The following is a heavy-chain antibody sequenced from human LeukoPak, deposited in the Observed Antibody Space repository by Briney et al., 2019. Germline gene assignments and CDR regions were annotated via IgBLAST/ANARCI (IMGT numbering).Heavy chain of an antibody. V-gene: IGHV4-34*01. Sequence: PSETLSLTRAVYGGSFSGYYWSWIRQPPGKGLEWIGEINHSGSTNYNPSLKSRVTISVDTSKNQFSLKLSFVTAADTAVYYCARLLWFGETYNWFDPWGQGTLVTVSS. CDR2: INHSGST. D-gene: IGHD3-10*01. CDR1: GGSFSGYY. J-gene: IGHJ5*02. CDR3: ARLLWFGETYNWFDP.